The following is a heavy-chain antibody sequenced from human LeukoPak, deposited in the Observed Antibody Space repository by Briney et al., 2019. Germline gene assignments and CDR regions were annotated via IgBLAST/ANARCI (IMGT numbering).Heavy chain of an antibody. Sequence: GGSLRLSCAASGFTFSSYAMSWVRQAPGKGLEWVSYINGPGDAKYYADSVKGRFTISRDNGKNSLYLQMNSLRAEDTAVYYCARDLGNWEKREWYFDLWGRGTLVTVSS. CDR2: INGPGDAK. D-gene: IGHD1-1*01. CDR1: GFTFSSYA. V-gene: IGHV3-48*04. J-gene: IGHJ2*01. CDR3: ARDLGNWEKREWYFDL.